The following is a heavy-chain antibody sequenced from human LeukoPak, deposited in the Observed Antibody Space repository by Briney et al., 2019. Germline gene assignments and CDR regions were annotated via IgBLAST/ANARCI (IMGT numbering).Heavy chain of an antibody. Sequence: GGSLRLSCAASGFTFSDYYMSWIRQAPGKGLEWLSYISDSSSYTNYADSVRGRFTISRDNAKNSLYLQMNSLRAEDTAVYYCAREYSSPNWFDPWGQGTLVTVSS. J-gene: IGHJ5*02. CDR3: AREYSSPNWFDP. D-gene: IGHD6-13*01. CDR2: ISDSSSYT. CDR1: GFTFSDYY. V-gene: IGHV3-11*05.